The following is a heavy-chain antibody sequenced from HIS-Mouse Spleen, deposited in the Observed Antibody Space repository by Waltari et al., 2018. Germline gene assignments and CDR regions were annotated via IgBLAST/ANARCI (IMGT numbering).Heavy chain of an antibody. V-gene: IGHV4-39*07. J-gene: IGHJ2*01. CDR2: IYYSGST. CDR3: AREIPYSSSWYDWYFDL. CDR1: GGSISSSSYY. Sequence: QLQLQESGPGLVKPSETLSLTCTVSGGSISSSSYYWGWIRQPPGKGLEWIGSIYYSGSTYYHPSLKSRVTISVDTSKNQFSLKLSSVTAADTAMYYCAREIPYSSSWYDWYFDLWGRGTLVTVSS. D-gene: IGHD6-13*01.